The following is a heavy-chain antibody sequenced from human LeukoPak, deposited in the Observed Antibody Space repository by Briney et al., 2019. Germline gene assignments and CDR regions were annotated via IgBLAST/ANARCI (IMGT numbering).Heavy chain of an antibody. CDR1: GYTFTSYG. V-gene: IGHV1-18*01. Sequence: GASVKVSCKASGYTFTSYGISWVRQAPGQGLEWMGWISAYNGNTNHAQKVQGRVTMTTDTSTSTAYMELRSLRSDDTAVYYCARDVNGIGWFGELLSRFDYWGQGTLVTVSS. D-gene: IGHD3-10*01. CDR2: ISAYNGNT. CDR3: ARDVNGIGWFGELLSRFDY. J-gene: IGHJ4*02.